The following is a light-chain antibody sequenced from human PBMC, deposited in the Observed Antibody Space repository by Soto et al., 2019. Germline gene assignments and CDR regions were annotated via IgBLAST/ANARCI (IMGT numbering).Light chain of an antibody. CDR1: SSDVGSYNR. J-gene: IGLJ2*01. Sequence: QSALTQPPSVSGSPGQSVTISCTGTSSDVGSYNRVSWFQQPPGTAPKLIIYEVSNRPSGVPDRFSGSKSGTTASLTISGLQAEDEADYYCSSFTTTSTVAFGGGTKLTVL. V-gene: IGLV2-18*02. CDR3: SSFTTTSTVA. CDR2: EVS.